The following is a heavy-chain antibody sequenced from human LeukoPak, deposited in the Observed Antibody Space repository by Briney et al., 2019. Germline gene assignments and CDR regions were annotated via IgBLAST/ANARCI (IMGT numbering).Heavy chain of an antibody. V-gene: IGHV1-24*01. J-gene: IGHJ4*02. Sequence: GASVKVSCKVSGYTLTELSMHWVRQAPGKGLEWVGGFDPEDGETIYAQKFQGRVTMTEDTSTDTAYMELSSLRSEDTAVYYCATALLLDTAMVDFDYWGQGTLVTVSS. CDR1: GYTLTELS. CDR3: ATALLLDTAMVDFDY. D-gene: IGHD5-18*01. CDR2: FDPEDGET.